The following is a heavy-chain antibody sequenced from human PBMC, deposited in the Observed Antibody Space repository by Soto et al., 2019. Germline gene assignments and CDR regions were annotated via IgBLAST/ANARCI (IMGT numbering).Heavy chain of an antibody. J-gene: IGHJ6*02. CDR3: SADRPDVGVGWWV. Sequence: SVKVSCKVSGSGFIRSGIQWVRQAHGQRLEWIGWIVVASGQTNYAQNFRGRVAITRDTSTATAYIELTGLTSEDTAVYFCSADRPDVGVGWWVWGQGTTVTVSS. CDR1: GSGFIRSG. CDR2: IVVASGQT. V-gene: IGHV1-58*02. D-gene: IGHD2-15*01.